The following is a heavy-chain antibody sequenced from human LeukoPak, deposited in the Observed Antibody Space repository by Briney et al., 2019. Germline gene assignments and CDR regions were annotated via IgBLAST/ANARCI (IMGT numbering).Heavy chain of an antibody. D-gene: IGHD3-3*01. CDR2: INPNSGGT. CDR3: ASPYYDFWSGYTHFDY. J-gene: IGHJ4*02. V-gene: IGHV1-2*02. Sequence: ASVKVSCKASGYTFTGYYMHWVRQAPGQGLEWMGWINPNSGGTNYAQKFQGRVTMTRDTSISTAYMELSRLRSDDTAVYYCASPYYDFWSGYTHFDYWGQGTLVTVSS. CDR1: GYTFTGYY.